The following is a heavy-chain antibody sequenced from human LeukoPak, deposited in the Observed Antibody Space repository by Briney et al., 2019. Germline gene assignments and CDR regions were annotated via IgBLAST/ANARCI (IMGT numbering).Heavy chain of an antibody. CDR2: IYYSGST. CDR1: GGSISSGGYY. V-gene: IGHV4-31*03. J-gene: IGHJ4*02. Sequence: PSATLSLTCTVSGGSISSGGYYWSWIRQHPGKGLEWIGYIYYSGSTYYNPSLKSRVTISVDTSKNQFSLKLSSVTAADTAVYYCARDPYDSGSYFDYWGQGTLVTVSS. CDR3: ARDPYDSGSYFDY. D-gene: IGHD3-10*01.